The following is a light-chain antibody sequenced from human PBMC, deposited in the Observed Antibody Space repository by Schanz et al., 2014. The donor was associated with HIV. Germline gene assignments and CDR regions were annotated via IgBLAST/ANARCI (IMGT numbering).Light chain of an antibody. J-gene: IGLJ2*01. V-gene: IGLV2-8*01. CDR2: EVS. CDR3: QSYDSSLSGVV. CDR1: SSDVGGYNY. Sequence: QSALTQPASVSGSPGQSVTISCTGTSSDVGGYNYVSWCQQHPGKAPKLMIYEVSKRPSGVPDRFSGSKSGTSASLAITGLQAEDEADYYCQSYDSSLSGVVFGGGTKLTVL.